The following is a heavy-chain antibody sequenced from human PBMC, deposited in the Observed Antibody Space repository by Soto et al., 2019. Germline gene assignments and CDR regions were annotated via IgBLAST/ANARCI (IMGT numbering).Heavy chain of an antibody. CDR2: INHSGST. Sequence: QVQLQQWGAGLLKPSETLSLTCAVYGGSFSGYYWTWIRQPPGTGLEWIGEINHSGSTNYNPSLKSRVTISVDTSKNQFSLKLTSVTAADTAGYYCSRDKITGLCNYWGQGTLVTASS. V-gene: IGHV4-34*01. J-gene: IGHJ4*02. CDR3: SRDKITGLCNY. CDR1: GGSFSGYY. D-gene: IGHD3-16*01.